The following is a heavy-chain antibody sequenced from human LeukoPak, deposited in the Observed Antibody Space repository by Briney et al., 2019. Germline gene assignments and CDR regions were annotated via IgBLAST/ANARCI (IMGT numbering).Heavy chain of an antibody. Sequence: SETLSLTCTVSGGSISSSSYYWGWIRQPPGKGLEWIGRIYYSGSTYYNPSLKSRVTISVDTSKNQFSLKLRSVTAADTAVYYCARHKGLRAYYFDYWGQGTLVTVSS. CDR2: IYYSGST. J-gene: IGHJ4*02. CDR1: GGSISSSSYY. V-gene: IGHV4-39*01. D-gene: IGHD4-17*01. CDR3: ARHKGLRAYYFDY.